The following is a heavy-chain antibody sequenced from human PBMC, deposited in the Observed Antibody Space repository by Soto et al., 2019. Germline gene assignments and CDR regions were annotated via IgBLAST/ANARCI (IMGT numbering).Heavy chain of an antibody. Sequence: SETLSLTCTVSGGSISSSSYYWGWIRQPPGKGLEWIGSIYYSGSTYYNPSLKSRVTISVDTSKNQFSLKLSSVTAADTAVYYCARRVGIVVVVAATRFWGKFDPWGQGTLVTVSS. V-gene: IGHV4-39*01. CDR2: IYYSGST. CDR1: GGSISSSSYY. CDR3: ARRVGIVVVVAATRFWGKFDP. D-gene: IGHD2-15*01. J-gene: IGHJ5*02.